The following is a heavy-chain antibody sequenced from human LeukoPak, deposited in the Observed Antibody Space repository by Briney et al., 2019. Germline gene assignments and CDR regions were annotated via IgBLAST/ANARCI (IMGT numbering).Heavy chain of an antibody. CDR1: GGSISSGSYY. Sequence: SETLSLTCTVSGGSISSGSYYWSWIRQPAGKGLEWIGRIYTSGSTNYNPSLKSRVTISVDTSKNQFSLKLSSVTAADTAVYYCARTYYDFWSGYPPTDYWGQGTLVTVPS. CDR3: ARTYYDFWSGYPPTDY. D-gene: IGHD3-3*01. V-gene: IGHV4-61*02. CDR2: IYTSGST. J-gene: IGHJ4*02.